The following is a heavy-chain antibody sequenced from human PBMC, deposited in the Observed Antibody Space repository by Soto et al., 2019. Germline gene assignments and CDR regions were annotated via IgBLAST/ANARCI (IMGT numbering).Heavy chain of an antibody. J-gene: IGHJ3*02. Sequence: ASVKVSCKASGFTFTSSAVQWVRQARGQRLEWIGWIVVGSGNTNYAQKFQERVTITRDMSTSTAYMELSSLRSEDTAVYYCAATSTPATNSGLDAFDIWGQGTMVTVSS. CDR3: AATSTPATNSGLDAFDI. CDR1: GFTFTSSA. V-gene: IGHV1-58*01. D-gene: IGHD1-26*01. CDR2: IVVGSGNT.